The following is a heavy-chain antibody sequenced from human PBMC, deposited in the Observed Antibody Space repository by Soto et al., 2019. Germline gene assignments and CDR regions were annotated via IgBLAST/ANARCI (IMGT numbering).Heavy chain of an antibody. J-gene: IGHJ4*02. CDR3: AREGSSSSYSGYLYYFDY. CDR1: GGSISSFC. CDR2: IYYSGST. D-gene: IGHD5-12*01. V-gene: IGHV4-59*01. Sequence: ETLSLTCTFSGGSISSFCWSWIRQPPGKGLEWIGYIYYSGSTNYNPSLKSRVTISVDTSKNQFSLKLSSVTAADTAVYYCAREGSSSSYSGYLYYFDYWGQGTLVTVSS.